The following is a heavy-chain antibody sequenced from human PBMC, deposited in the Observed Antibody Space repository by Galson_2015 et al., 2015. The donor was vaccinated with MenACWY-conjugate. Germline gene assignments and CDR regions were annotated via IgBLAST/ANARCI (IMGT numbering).Heavy chain of an antibody. CDR3: ATSSFMITFGGVIVRRDDAFDI. Sequence: SVKVSCKVSGYTLTELSMHWVRQAPGKGLEWMGGFDPEDGETIYAQKFQGRVTMTEDTSTDTAYMELSSLRSEDTAVYYCATSSFMITFGGVIVRRDDAFDIWGQGTMVTVSS. V-gene: IGHV1-24*01. CDR2: FDPEDGET. CDR1: GYTLTELS. J-gene: IGHJ3*02. D-gene: IGHD3-16*02.